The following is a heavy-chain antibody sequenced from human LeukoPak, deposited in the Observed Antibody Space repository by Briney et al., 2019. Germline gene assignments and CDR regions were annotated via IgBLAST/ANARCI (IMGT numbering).Heavy chain of an antibody. Sequence: PSETLSPTCAVYGGSFSGYYWSWIRQPPGKGLEWIGEINHSGSTNYNPSLKSRVTISVDTSKNQFSLKLSSVTAADTAVYYCARGLKQGYYYYGMDVWGQGTTVTVSS. V-gene: IGHV4-34*01. CDR2: INHSGST. CDR1: GGSFSGYY. CDR3: ARGLKQGYYYYGMDV. J-gene: IGHJ6*02.